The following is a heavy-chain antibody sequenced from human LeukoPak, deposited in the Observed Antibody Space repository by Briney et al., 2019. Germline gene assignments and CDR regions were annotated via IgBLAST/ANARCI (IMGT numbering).Heavy chain of an antibody. CDR1: GFTFSSYA. V-gene: IGHV3-23*01. D-gene: IGHD3-10*01. Sequence: PGGSLRLSCAASGFTFSSYAMSWVRQAPGKGLEWVSAISGSGGSTYYADSVKGRFTISRDNSKNTLYLQMNSLRAEDTAVYYCAKDGIWFGEFGRSYYFDYWGQGTLVTVSS. CDR3: AKDGIWFGEFGRSYYFDY. CDR2: ISGSGGST. J-gene: IGHJ4*02.